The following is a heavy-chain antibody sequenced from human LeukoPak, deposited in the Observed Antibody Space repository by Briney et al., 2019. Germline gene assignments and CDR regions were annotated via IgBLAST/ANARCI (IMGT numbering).Heavy chain of an antibody. CDR1: GFTFSSYE. CDR2: ISSSGSTI. D-gene: IGHD2/OR15-2a*01. J-gene: IGHJ4*02. V-gene: IGHV3-48*03. Sequence: PRGSLRLSCAASGFTFSSYEMNWVRQAPGKGLEWVSYISSSGSTIYYADSVKGRFTISRDNAKNSLNLQMNSLRAEDTAVYYCARDRGTLRIDYWGQGTLVTVSS. CDR3: ARDRGTLRIDY.